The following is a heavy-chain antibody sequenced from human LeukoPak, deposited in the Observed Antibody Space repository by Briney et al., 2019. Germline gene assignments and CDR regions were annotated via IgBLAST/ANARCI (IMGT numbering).Heavy chain of an antibody. Sequence: GGSLRLSCAASGFTFSSYWMSWVRQAPGKGLEWVANIKQEGGEKYYVDSVKGRFTISRDNAKNSLYLQMNSLRAEDTAVYYCARGKNYDFWSGYSQDYYYYYMDVWGKGTTVTVSS. CDR2: IKQEGGEK. V-gene: IGHV3-7*01. CDR3: ARGKNYDFWSGYSQDYYYYYMDV. D-gene: IGHD3-3*01. J-gene: IGHJ6*03. CDR1: GFTFSSYW.